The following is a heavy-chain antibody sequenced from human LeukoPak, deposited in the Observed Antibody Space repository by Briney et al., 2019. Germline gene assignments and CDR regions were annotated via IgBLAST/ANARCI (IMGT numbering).Heavy chain of an antibody. Sequence: ASVKVSCKASGYTFTGYYMHWVRQAPGQGLEWMGWINPNSGGTNYAQKFQGRVTMTTDTSISTAYMELSRVRSEDTAVSYCTIMITFGGVIVSDDWGQGTLVTVSS. D-gene: IGHD3-16*02. CDR1: GYTFTGYY. V-gene: IGHV1-2*02. CDR3: TIMITFGGVIVSDD. J-gene: IGHJ4*02. CDR2: INPNSGGT.